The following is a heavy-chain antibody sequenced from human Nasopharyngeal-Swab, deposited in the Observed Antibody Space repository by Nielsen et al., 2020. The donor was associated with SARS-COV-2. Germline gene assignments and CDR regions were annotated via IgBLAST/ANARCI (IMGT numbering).Heavy chain of an antibody. CDR2: ISSSSSYI. J-gene: IGHJ2*01. V-gene: IGHV3-21*01. D-gene: IGHD1-7*01. CDR1: GFTFSSYG. Sequence: GESLKISCAASGFTFSSYGMNWVRQAPGKGLEWVSSISSSSSYIYYADSVKGRFTISRDNAKNSLYLQMNSLRAEDTAVYYCARDRSLGTVTYWYFDLWGRGTLVTVSS. CDR3: ARDRSLGTVTYWYFDL.